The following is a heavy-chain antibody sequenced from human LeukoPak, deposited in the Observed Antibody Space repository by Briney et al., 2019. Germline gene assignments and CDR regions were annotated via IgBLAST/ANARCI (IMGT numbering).Heavy chain of an antibody. Sequence: PSETLSLTCTVSGYSISSGYYWGWIRQPPGKGLEWIGSIYHSGSTYYNPPLKSRVTISVDTSKNQFSLKLSSVTAADTAVYYCARDLYYYDSSGYDYWGQGTLVTVSS. CDR1: GYSISSGYY. D-gene: IGHD3-22*01. J-gene: IGHJ4*02. CDR2: IYHSGST. CDR3: ARDLYYYDSSGYDY. V-gene: IGHV4-38-2*02.